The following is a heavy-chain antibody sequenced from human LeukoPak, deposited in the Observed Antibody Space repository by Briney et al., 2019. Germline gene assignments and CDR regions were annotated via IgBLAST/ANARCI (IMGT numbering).Heavy chain of an antibody. V-gene: IGHV3-30*18. Sequence: PGGSLGLSCAASGFTFSNYAMTWVRQAPGKGLEWVAVISYDGSNKYYADSVKGRFTISRDNSKNTLYLQMNSLRAEDTAVYYCAKEAAAGTELDYWGQGTLVTVSS. CDR2: ISYDGSNK. CDR3: AKEAAAGTELDY. J-gene: IGHJ4*02. D-gene: IGHD6-13*01. CDR1: GFTFSNYA.